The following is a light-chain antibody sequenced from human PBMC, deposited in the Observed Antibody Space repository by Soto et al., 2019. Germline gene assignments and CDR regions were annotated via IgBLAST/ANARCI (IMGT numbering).Light chain of an antibody. CDR3: SSYTSRTTLVV. Sequence: QSALTQPASVSGSPGQSITISCTGTSSDIATYNYVSWYQQHPGKAPKLIIYEVRNRPSGVSNRFSASKSGNTASLTISGLQAEDEADYYCSSYTSRTTLVVFGGGTKLTVL. CDR1: SSDIATYNY. CDR2: EVR. J-gene: IGLJ2*01. V-gene: IGLV2-14*01.